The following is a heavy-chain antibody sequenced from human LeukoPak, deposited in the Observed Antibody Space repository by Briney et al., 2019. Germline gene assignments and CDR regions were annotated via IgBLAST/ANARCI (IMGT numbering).Heavy chain of an antibody. V-gene: IGHV4-59*01. CDR3: ARVSNWFAR. CDR1: GGPISSYY. J-gene: IGHJ5*02. Sequence: SETLSLTCTVSGGPISSYYWIWIPQPPGRGREGIGYIYYCGSTNYNPSLKSRVNISVDTYKNQFCLKLSSVTAGDTAVYYCARVSNWFARWGQGTLVTVSS. CDR2: IYYCGST.